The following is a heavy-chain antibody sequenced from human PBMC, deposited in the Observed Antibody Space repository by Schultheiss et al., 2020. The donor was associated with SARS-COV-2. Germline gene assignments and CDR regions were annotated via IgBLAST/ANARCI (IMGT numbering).Heavy chain of an antibody. V-gene: IGHV4-34*01. Sequence: SETLSLTCAVYGGSFSGYYWSWIRQPPGKGLEWIGEINHSGSTNYNPSLKSRVTISVDTSKNQFSLKLSSVTAADTAVYYCARLAAGYYDSSGYYGAFDIWGQGTMVTVSS. CDR1: GGSFSGYY. CDR3: ARLAAGYYDSSGYYGAFDI. D-gene: IGHD3-22*01. CDR2: INHSGST. J-gene: IGHJ3*02.